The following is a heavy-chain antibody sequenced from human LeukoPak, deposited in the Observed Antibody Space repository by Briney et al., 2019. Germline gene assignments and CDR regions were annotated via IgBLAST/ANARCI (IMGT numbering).Heavy chain of an antibody. CDR3: ARDLGEIIMVRGITPTYFDC. J-gene: IGHJ4*02. CDR2: ISGSGAGT. Sequence: GGSLRLSCAASGFTFSSYAMSWVRQAPGKGLEWVSVISGSGAGTFYAYADSVKGRFTISRDISKNTLYLQMNSLRAEDTAVYYCARDLGEIIMVRGITPTYFDCWGQGTLVTVSS. D-gene: IGHD3-10*01. CDR1: GFTFSSYA. V-gene: IGHV3-23*01.